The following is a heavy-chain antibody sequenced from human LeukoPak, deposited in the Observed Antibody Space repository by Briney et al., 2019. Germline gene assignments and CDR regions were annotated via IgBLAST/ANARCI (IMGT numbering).Heavy chain of an antibody. J-gene: IGHJ3*02. CDR1: GGTLSSYA. V-gene: IGHV1-69*06. CDR3: ATAIVVVVASTAAFDI. CDR2: IIPIFGTA. D-gene: IGHD2-15*01. Sequence: SVKVSCKASGGTLSSYAISWVRQAPGQGLEWMGGIIPIFGTANYAQKFQGRVTMTEDTSTDTAYMELTSLRSEDTAVYYCATAIVVVVASTAAFDIWGQGTMVTVSS.